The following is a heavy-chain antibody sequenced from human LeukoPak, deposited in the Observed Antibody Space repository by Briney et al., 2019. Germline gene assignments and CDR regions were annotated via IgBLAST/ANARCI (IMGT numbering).Heavy chain of an antibody. CDR2: IIPIFGTA. V-gene: IGHV1-69*13. D-gene: IGHD5-18*01. CDR1: GGTFSSYA. Sequence: ASVKVSCKASGGTFSSYAISWVRQAPGQGLEWMGGIIPIFGTANYAQKFQGRVTITADESTSTAYMELSSLRSEDTAVYYCARDLGYSYGSDDYWGQGTLVTVSS. J-gene: IGHJ4*02. CDR3: ARDLGYSYGSDDY.